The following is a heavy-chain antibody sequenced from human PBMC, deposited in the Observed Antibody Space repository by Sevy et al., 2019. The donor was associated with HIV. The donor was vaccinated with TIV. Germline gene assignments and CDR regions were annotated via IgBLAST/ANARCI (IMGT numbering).Heavy chain of an antibody. CDR2: GYWNGDT. Sequence: SETLSLTCTVSGDSIGSYYWSWIRQPPGKGLEWIGDGYWNGDTNYSPSLKSQVTILVDTSKNQFSLKLRSVTAADTAVYICGRGQKYDIMTALYYKNGFDVWGQGTMVTVSS. CDR1: GDSIGSYY. V-gene: IGHV4-59*01. D-gene: IGHD3-9*01. CDR3: GRGQKYDIMTALYYKNGFDV. J-gene: IGHJ6*02.